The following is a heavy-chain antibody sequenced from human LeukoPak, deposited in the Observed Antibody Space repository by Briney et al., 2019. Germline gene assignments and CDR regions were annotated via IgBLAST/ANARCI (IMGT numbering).Heavy chain of an antibody. CDR3: ARDRKRGFFAANDHFDY. V-gene: IGHV3-33*01. D-gene: IGHD3-3*01. CDR1: GFTFSSYG. Sequence: GGSLRLSCAASGFTFSSYGMHWVRQAPGKGLEWVAVIWYDGSNKYHADSVKGRFTISRDNSKNTLYLQMNSLRAEDTAVYYCARDRKRGFFAANDHFDYWGQGTLVTVSS. J-gene: IGHJ4*02. CDR2: IWYDGSNK.